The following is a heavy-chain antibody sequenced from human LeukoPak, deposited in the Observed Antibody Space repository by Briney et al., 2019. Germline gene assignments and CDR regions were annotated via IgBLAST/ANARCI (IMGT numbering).Heavy chain of an antibody. CDR2: IQGDGSNT. J-gene: IGHJ4*02. CDR3: SRGTSAGGPISPFDF. V-gene: IGHV3-74*01. CDR1: GFTFSSYA. Sequence: GGSLRLSCAASGFTFSSYAMSWVRQAPGKGLVWVSRIQGDGSNTNYADSVKGRFSISRDNAKNKVYLQMTSLWAEDTGIYYCSRGTSAGGPISPFDFWGQGTVVTVSS. D-gene: IGHD6-13*01.